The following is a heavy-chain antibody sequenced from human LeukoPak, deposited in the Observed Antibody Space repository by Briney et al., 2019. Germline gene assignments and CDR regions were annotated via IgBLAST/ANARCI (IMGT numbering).Heavy chain of an antibody. CDR1: GGSISSYY. V-gene: IGHV4-4*07. CDR2: IYTSGST. J-gene: IGHJ5*02. CDR3: ARGLRYYDSSGYRTGYWFDP. D-gene: IGHD3-22*01. Sequence: SETLSLTXTVSGGSISSYYWSWIRQPAGKGLEWIGRIYTSGSTNYNPSLKSRVTMSVDTSKNQFSLKLSSVTAADTAVYYCARGLRYYDSSGYRTGYWFDPWGQGTLVTVSS.